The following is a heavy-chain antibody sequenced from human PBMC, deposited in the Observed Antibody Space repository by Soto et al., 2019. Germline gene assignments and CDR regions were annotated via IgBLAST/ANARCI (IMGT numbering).Heavy chain of an antibody. CDR2: IYHTGST. V-gene: IGHV4-30-2*01. CDR1: RGSISSGGYS. D-gene: IGHD3-10*01. CDR3: ARDKTGSLDS. J-gene: IGHJ5*01. Sequence: ASETLALTCAVSRGSISSGGYSWSWIRQPPGKGREWIGFIYHTGSTYCNPSLESRVTISVDRAKNQLYLRLSSGTTADTAVYYWARDKTGSLDSWGQGTLVTVSS.